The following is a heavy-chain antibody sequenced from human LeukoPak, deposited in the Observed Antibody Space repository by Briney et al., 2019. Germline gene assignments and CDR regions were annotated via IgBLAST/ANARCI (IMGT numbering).Heavy chain of an antibody. CDR2: INHSGST. V-gene: IGHV4-34*01. CDR3: ARRGGLLLWFGEPTDAPAGAFDI. CDR1: GGSFSGYY. D-gene: IGHD3-10*01. Sequence: PSETLSLTCAVYGGSFSGYYRSWIRQPPGKGLEWIGEINHSGSTNYNPSLKSRVTISVDTSKNQFSLKLSSVTAADTAVYYCARRGGLLLWFGEPTDAPAGAFDIWGQGTMVTVSS. J-gene: IGHJ3*02.